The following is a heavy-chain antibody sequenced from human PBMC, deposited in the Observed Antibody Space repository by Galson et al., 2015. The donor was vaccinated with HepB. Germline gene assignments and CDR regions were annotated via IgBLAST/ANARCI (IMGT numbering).Heavy chain of an antibody. CDR2: ISYDGSNK. J-gene: IGHJ6*02. D-gene: IGHD3-10*01. V-gene: IGHV3-30-3*01. CDR3: ARDRVLVRGVNSRYMDV. Sequence: SLRLSCAASGFTFSSYAMHWVRQAPGKGLEWVAVISYDGSNKYYADSVKGRFTISRDNSKNTLYLQMNSLRAEDTAVYYCARDRVLVRGVNSRYMDVWGQGTTVTVSS. CDR1: GFTFSSYA.